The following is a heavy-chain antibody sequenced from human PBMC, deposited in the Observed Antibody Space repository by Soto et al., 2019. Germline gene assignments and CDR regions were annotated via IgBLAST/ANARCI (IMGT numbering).Heavy chain of an antibody. J-gene: IGHJ4*02. CDR3: ARTRNGGSWAAWF. V-gene: IGHV4-61*08. Sequence: SETLSLTCTVSGASVTSGGYYWSWIRQPPGKGLEWIGFIIYNGATKYNSSLESRVTMSVDTSKNQFLLKLSSVTAADTAVYYCARTRNGGSWAAWFWGQGTLVTVSS. D-gene: IGHD2-15*01. CDR1: GASVTSGGYY. CDR2: IIYNGAT.